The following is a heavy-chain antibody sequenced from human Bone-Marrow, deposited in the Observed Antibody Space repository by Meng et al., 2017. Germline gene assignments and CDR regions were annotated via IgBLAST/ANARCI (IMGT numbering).Heavy chain of an antibody. CDR2: IYHSGST. CDR1: GDSISSGGYS. V-gene: IGHV4-30-2*01. D-gene: IGHD6-13*01. Sequence: QLQLQESGSGPLKPSQTLSLTCAVSGDSISSGGYSWSWIRQPPGKGLEWIGYIYHSGSTYFNPSLKSRVTVSVDRSKNQFSLKLSSVTAADTAVYYCARSTSSSWYAGWFDPWGQGTLVTVSS. CDR3: ARSTSSSWYAGWFDP. J-gene: IGHJ5*02.